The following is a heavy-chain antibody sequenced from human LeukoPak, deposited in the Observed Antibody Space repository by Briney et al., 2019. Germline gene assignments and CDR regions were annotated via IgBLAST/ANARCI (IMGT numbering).Heavy chain of an antibody. CDR3: ATRITMVRGVISEPDY. Sequence: GGSLRLSCAASGFTFDDYAMHWVRHAPGKGLEWVSGISWNSGSIGYADSVKGRFTISRDNAKNSLYLQMNSLRAEDTALYYCATRITMVRGVISEPDYWGQGTLVTVSS. CDR1: GFTFDDYA. J-gene: IGHJ4*02. V-gene: IGHV3-9*01. D-gene: IGHD3-10*01. CDR2: ISWNSGSI.